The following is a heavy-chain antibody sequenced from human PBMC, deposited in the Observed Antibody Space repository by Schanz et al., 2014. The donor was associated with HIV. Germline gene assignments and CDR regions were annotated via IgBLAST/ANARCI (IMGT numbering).Heavy chain of an antibody. Sequence: VQLVESGGGVVQPGGSLRLSCAVSGFTFSSYSMNWIRQAPGKGREGVSSVSSGSSFIYYADSVKGRFTISRDNAKNSLYLQMNSLRAEDTAVYYCARGRGIAVADYGMDVWGQGTTVTVSS. J-gene: IGHJ6*02. V-gene: IGHV3-21*01. CDR3: ARGRGIAVADYGMDV. CDR2: VSSGSSFI. D-gene: IGHD6-19*01. CDR1: GFTFSSYS.